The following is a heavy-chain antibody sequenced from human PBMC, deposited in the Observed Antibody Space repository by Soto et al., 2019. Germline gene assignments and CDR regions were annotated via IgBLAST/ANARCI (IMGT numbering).Heavy chain of an antibody. D-gene: IGHD1-26*01. Sequence: ASVKVSCKTSGYTFSGHYIHWVRQAPQQGPEWMGEIGPESGATRYAEKFRGRVTMTMDTSITTVYMELSNLSPDDTAVYYCGRGRSGQIVIFYWGQGTPVSVSS. CDR2: IGPESGAT. V-gene: IGHV1-2*02. CDR3: GRGRSGQIVIFY. J-gene: IGHJ4*02. CDR1: GYTFSGHY.